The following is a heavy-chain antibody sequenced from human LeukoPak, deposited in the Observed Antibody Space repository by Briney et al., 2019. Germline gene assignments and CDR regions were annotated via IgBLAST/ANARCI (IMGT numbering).Heavy chain of an antibody. Sequence: PSETLSLTCSVSGGSISSSSYYWGWIRQPPGKGLEWIGSIYYSGSTYYNPSLKSRVTISVDMSKNQFSLKLSSVTAADTAVYYCASTQSSGWYYGDYWGQGTLVTVSS. CDR3: ASTQSSGWYYGDY. D-gene: IGHD6-19*01. CDR1: GGSISSSSYY. J-gene: IGHJ4*02. CDR2: IYYSGST. V-gene: IGHV4-39*01.